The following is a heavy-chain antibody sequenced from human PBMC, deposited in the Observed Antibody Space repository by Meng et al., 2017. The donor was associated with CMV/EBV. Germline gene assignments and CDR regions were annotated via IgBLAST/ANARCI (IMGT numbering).Heavy chain of an antibody. Sequence: GGSLRLSCAASGFTFSSYAMHWVRQAPGKGLEWVAVISYDGSNKYYADSVKGRFTISRDNSKNTLYLQMNSLRAEDTAVYYCARGLARYYDSSGFDYWGQGTLVTVSS. D-gene: IGHD3-22*01. CDR2: ISYDGSNK. CDR3: ARGLARYYDSSGFDY. J-gene: IGHJ4*02. V-gene: IGHV3-30*04. CDR1: GFTFSSYA.